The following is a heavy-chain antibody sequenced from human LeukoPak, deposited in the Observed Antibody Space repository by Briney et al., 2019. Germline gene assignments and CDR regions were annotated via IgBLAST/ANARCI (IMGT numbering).Heavy chain of an antibody. D-gene: IGHD6-19*01. CDR2: ISWNSGSI. V-gene: IGHV3-9*01. CDR3: AKFVAGTIKYYFDY. Sequence: PGGSLRLSCAASGFTFDDYAMHWVRQAPGKGLEWVSGISWNSGSIGYADSVKGRFTISRDNAKNSLYLQMNSLRAEDTAVYYCAKFVAGTIKYYFDYWGQGTLVTVSS. J-gene: IGHJ4*02. CDR1: GFTFDDYA.